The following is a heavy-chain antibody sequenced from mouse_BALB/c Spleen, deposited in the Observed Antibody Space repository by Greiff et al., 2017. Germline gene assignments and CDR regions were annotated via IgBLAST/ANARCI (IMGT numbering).Heavy chain of an antibody. Sequence: EVKLVESGGGLVQPGGSLRLSCATSGFTFTDYYMSWVRQPPGKALAWLGFIRNKANGYTTEYSASVKGRFTISRDNSQSILYLQRNTLRAEDSATYYCARDRGVITTVAFDYWGQGTTLTVSS. D-gene: IGHD1-1*01. CDR1: GFTFTDYY. V-gene: IGHV7-3*02. J-gene: IGHJ2*01. CDR3: ARDRGVITTVAFDY. CDR2: IRNKANGYTT.